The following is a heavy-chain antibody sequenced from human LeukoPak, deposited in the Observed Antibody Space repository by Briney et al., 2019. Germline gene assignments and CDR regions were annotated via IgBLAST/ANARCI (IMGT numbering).Heavy chain of an antibody. J-gene: IGHJ6*03. V-gene: IGHV3-7*01. CDR1: GFTFSSYW. Sequence: PGGSLRLSCAASGFTFSSYWMSWVRQAPGKGLEWVANIKQDGSEKYYVDSVKGRFTISRDNAKNSLYLQMNSLRAEDTAVYYCARARESLLYYYYYYMDVWGKGTTVTVSS. CDR2: IKQDGSEK. CDR3: ARARESLLYYYYYYMDV.